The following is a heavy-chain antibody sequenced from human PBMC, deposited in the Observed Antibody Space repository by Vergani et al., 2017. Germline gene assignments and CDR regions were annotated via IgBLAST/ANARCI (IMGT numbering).Heavy chain of an antibody. CDR2: IYNSGNG. CDR3: ASGKYYSDSTSHSRGRYFDV. CDR1: GDSIISRSYY. Sequence: QMQFQESGPGLVKASETLSLTCTVSGDSIISRSYYWGWIRQPPGKGLEWIGSIYNSGNGDSSSSLKSRVTISADTSKNQFSLRLTSVTAADTAVYYCASGKYYSDSTSHSRGRYFDVWGRGTLVTVPS. J-gene: IGHJ2*01. D-gene: IGHD3-16*01. V-gene: IGHV4-39*01.